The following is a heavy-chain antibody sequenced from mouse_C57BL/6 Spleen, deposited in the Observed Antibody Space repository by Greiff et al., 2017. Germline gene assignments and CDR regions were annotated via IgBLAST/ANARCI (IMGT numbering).Heavy chain of an antibody. CDR1: GYTFTSYW. CDR2: IDPSDSYT. CDR3: ARWEAGLDY. Sequence: GASVKLSCKASGYTFTSYWMHWVKQRPGQGLEWIGEIDPSDSYTNYNQKFKGKSTLTVDKSSSTAYMQLSSLTSEDSAVYYCARWEAGLDYWGQGTTLTVSS. J-gene: IGHJ2*01. D-gene: IGHD3-2*02. V-gene: IGHV1-69*01.